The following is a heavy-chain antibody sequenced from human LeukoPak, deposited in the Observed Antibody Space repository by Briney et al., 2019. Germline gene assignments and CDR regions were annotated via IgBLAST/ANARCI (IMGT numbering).Heavy chain of an antibody. CDR3: AKGANPGHRICDSFAS. J-gene: IGHJ4*02. CDR2: IGSTDI. CDR1: GFTFNICA. V-gene: IGHV3-23*01. D-gene: IGHD1-14*01. Sequence: PGGSLRLSCAASGFTFNICAMSWVRQAPGKGLEWVSSIGSTDIYYADSVKGRFTVSRDNSKNTLYLQLNRLRAEDSAVYYCAKGANPGHRICDSFASWGQGTLVTVSS.